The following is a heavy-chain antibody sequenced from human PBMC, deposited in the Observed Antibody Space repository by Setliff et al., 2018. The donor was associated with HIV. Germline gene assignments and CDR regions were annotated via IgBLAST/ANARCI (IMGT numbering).Heavy chain of an antibody. CDR3: ARVGSYDFWSGLYYYYYYMDV. CDR2: INTDTGSP. CDR1: GYTFTGYY. Sequence: ASVKVSCKASGYTFTGYYMHWVRQAPGQGLEWMGWINTDTGSPTYAQGVTGHFVFSLDTSVSTAYLRISSLQAEDTAVYYCARVGSYDFWSGLYYYYYYMDVWGKGTTVTVSS. D-gene: IGHD3-3*01. V-gene: IGHV7-4-1*02. J-gene: IGHJ6*03.